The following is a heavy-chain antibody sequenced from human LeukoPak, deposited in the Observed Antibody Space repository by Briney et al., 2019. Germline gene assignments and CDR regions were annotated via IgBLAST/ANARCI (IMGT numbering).Heavy chain of an antibody. V-gene: IGHV3-30-3*01. Sequence: GGSLRLSCAASGFTFSSYAMHWVRQAPGKGLEWVAVISYDGSNKYYADSVKGRFTISRDNSKNTLYLQTNSLRAEDTAVYYCARGPEYFQHWGQGTLVTVSS. J-gene: IGHJ1*01. CDR3: ARGPEYFQH. CDR2: ISYDGSNK. CDR1: GFTFSSYA.